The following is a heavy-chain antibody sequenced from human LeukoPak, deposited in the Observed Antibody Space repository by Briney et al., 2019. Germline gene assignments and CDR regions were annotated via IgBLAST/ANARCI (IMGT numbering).Heavy chain of an antibody. CDR3: ATDLDYGGYSHFDF. CDR1: GFTFSSYS. CDR2: IKSDGSST. V-gene: IGHV3-74*01. Sequence: PGGSLRRSCAASGFTFSSYSMNWVRQAPGKGLVWVSRIKSDGSSTRYADSVKGRFTISRDNAKNTLWLQMNSLRAEDTAVYYCATDLDYGGYSHFDFWGQGTLVTVSS. D-gene: IGHD4-23*01. J-gene: IGHJ4*02.